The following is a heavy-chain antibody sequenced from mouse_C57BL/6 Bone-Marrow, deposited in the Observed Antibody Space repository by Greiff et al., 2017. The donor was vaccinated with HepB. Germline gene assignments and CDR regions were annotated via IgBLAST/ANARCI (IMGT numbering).Heavy chain of an antibody. CDR3: ARHEDRGDYYGGYFDV. CDR2: FYPGSGSI. D-gene: IGHD1-1*01. V-gene: IGHV1-62-2*01. CDR1: GYTFTEYT. Sequence: LVKPGASVKLSCKASGYTFTEYTIHWVKQRSGQGLEWIGWFYPGSGSIKYNEKFKDKATLTADKSSSTVYMELSRLTSEDSAVYFCARHEDRGDYYGGYFDVWGTGTTVTVSS. J-gene: IGHJ1*03.